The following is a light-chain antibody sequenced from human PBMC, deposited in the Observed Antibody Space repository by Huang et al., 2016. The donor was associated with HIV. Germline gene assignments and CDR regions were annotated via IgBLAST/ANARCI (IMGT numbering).Light chain of an antibody. V-gene: IGKV1-39*01. J-gene: IGKJ5*01. CDR1: QSISSD. CDR3: QQSFSTTSIT. CDR2: AAS. Sequence: DIQMTQSPSSLSASVGDRVTITCRASQSISSDLNWYHQKPGKAPTLLIYAASSLQSGVPSRFSGSGSGTDFTLTISSLQPEDFATYYCQQSFSTTSITFGQGTRLEIK.